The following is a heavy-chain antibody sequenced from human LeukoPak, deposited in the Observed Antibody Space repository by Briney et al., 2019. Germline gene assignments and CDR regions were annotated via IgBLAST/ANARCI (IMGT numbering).Heavy chain of an antibody. D-gene: IGHD3-10*01. CDR2: ISGSGGST. V-gene: IGHV3-23*01. J-gene: IGHJ3*02. Sequence: GGSLRLSCAASGFTLSSYAMSWVRQAPGKGLEWVSAISGSGGSTYYADSVKGRFTISRDNSKNTLYLQMNSLRAEDTAVYYCAKNQEKYYYGSGSSWAFDIWGQGTMVTVSS. CDR1: GFTLSSYA. CDR3: AKNQEKYYYGSGSSWAFDI.